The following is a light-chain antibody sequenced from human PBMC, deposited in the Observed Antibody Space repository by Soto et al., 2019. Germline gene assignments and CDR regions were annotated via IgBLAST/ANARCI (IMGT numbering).Light chain of an antibody. CDR3: QQYSKWPPIT. V-gene: IGKV3-15*01. CDR2: GAS. CDR1: QSVSSD. Sequence: EIVMTQSPATLSVSPGERATLSCRASQSVSSDLAWYQQKPGQAPRLLMYGASTRATGTPARFSGSGSGTDFTLTISSLQSEDFAVYYCQQYSKWPPITFGQGTRLEIK. J-gene: IGKJ5*01.